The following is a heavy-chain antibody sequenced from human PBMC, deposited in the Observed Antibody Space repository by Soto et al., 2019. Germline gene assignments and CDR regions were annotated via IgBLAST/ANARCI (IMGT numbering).Heavy chain of an antibody. J-gene: IGHJ6*02. V-gene: IGHV4-59*01. D-gene: IGHD3-3*01. Sequence: SETLSLTCTVSGGSISRYYWSWIRQPPWRGLGWIGKIYSSGSTNYNPSLKTRVAISVDTSKNQVSLNLNAVTAADSAVYYCAREYYDFWSTTYSYYGMDVWGQGTTVT. CDR3: AREYYDFWSTTYSYYGMDV. CDR1: GGSISRYY. CDR2: IYSSGST.